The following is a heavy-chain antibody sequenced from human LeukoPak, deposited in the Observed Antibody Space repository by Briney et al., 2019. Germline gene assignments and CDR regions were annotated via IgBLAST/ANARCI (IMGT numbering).Heavy chain of an antibody. J-gene: IGHJ4*02. V-gene: IGHV4-34*01. CDR1: GGSFSGYY. D-gene: IGHD3-10*01. CDR2: INHSGST. Sequence: PSETLSLTCAVYGGSFSGYYWSWIRQPPGKGLEWIGEINHSGSTNYNPSLKSRVTISVDTSKNQFSLKLSSVTAADTAVHYCARFNLPRYYYGSGSYRYYFDYWGQGTLVTVSS. CDR3: ARFNLPRYYYGSGSYRYYFDY.